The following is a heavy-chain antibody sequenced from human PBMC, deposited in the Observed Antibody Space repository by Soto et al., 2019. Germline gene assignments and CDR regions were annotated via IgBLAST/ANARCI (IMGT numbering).Heavy chain of an antibody. V-gene: IGHV3-23*01. CDR2: ISARGGSS. J-gene: IGHJ4*02. Sequence: DVQLLESGGGLVQPGGSLRLSCAASGVSFSSYAMVWVRQAPGKGLEWVAVISARGGSSYFADSVKGRFTLSRDNSKNVLSLEMNSLRAEDTAIYFCAKGSIEYSASVDNWGQGTLVVVSS. D-gene: IGHD5-12*01. CDR3: AKGSIEYSASVDN. CDR1: GVSFSSYA.